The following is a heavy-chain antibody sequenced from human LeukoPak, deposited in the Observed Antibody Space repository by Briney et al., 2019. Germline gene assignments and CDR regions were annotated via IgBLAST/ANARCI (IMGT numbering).Heavy chain of an antibody. CDR1: GGSFSGYY. Sequence: SETLSLTCAVYGGSFSGYYWSWIRQPPGKGLEWSGEINHSGSTNYNPSLESRVTISVDTSKNQFSLKLSSVTAADTAVYYCARGPKYYYGSGSYRTYYFDYWGQGTLVTVSS. J-gene: IGHJ4*02. D-gene: IGHD3-10*01. CDR3: ARGPKYYYGSGSYRTYYFDY. CDR2: INHSGST. V-gene: IGHV4-34*01.